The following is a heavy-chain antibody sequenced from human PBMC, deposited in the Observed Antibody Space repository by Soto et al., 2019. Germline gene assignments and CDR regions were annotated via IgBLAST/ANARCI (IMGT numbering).Heavy chain of an antibody. J-gene: IGHJ6*02. CDR3: ARAPGIVEGYYYGMDV. CDR2: IYYSGST. D-gene: IGHD3-22*01. Sequence: QVQLQESGPGLVKPSETLSLTCTVSGGSISSYYWSWIRQPPGKGLEWIGYIYYSGSTNYNPSLKSRVTISVDTPTNQFSLKLSSVTAADTAVYYCARAPGIVEGYYYGMDVWGQGTTVTVSS. V-gene: IGHV4-59*01. CDR1: GGSISSYY.